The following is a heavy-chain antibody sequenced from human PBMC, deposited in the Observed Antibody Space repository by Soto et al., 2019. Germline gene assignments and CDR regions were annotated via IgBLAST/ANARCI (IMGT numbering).Heavy chain of an antibody. J-gene: IGHJ3*02. CDR1: GFTFSSYW. Sequence: GSLRLSCAASGFTFSSYWMSWVRQAPGKGLEWVANIKQDGSEKYYVDSVKGRFTISRDNAKNSLYLQMNSLRAEDTAVYYCARDYYDSSGTHAFDIWGQGTMVTVSS. D-gene: IGHD3-22*01. V-gene: IGHV3-7*01. CDR3: ARDYYDSSGTHAFDI. CDR2: IKQDGSEK.